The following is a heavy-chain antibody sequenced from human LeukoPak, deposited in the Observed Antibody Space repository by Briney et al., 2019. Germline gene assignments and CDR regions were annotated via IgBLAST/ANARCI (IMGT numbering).Heavy chain of an antibody. Sequence: SETLSLTCTVSGGSISSSTFHWGWIRQPPGKGLEWIGSIYYSGSTYYNPSLKSRVTISVHTSKNQFSLKLSSVTAADTAVYYCARTYSGSYGYWGQGTLVTVSS. D-gene: IGHD1-26*01. CDR3: ARTYSGSYGY. CDR2: IYYSGST. CDR1: GGSISSSTFH. V-gene: IGHV4-39*01. J-gene: IGHJ4*02.